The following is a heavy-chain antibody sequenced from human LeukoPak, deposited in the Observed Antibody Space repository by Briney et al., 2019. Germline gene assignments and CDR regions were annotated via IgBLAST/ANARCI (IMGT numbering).Heavy chain of an antibody. J-gene: IGHJ3*02. Sequence: AGGSLRLSCAASGFTFSSYTMNWVRRAPGKGLEWVSLITSSSTYVESADSVKGRFTISRDNAKNSLSLQMNSLRAEDTAVYYCARDFGWGGALDIWGQGTMVTVSS. CDR2: ITSSSTYV. V-gene: IGHV3-21*01. CDR3: ARDFGWGGALDI. D-gene: IGHD6-19*01. CDR1: GFTFSSYT.